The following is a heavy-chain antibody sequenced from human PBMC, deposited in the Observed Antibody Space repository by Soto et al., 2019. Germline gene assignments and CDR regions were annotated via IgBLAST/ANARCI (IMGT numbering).Heavy chain of an antibody. CDR3: ARSQGGSSSLDIYYYYYYGMDV. D-gene: IGHD2-15*01. CDR1: GGTFSTYA. Sequence: QVQLVQSGAEVKKPGSSVKVSCKAPGGTFSTYAISWVRQAPGQGLEWMGRVIPIFGTAKYAQKFQGRVTITADESTSTGCMELRSLRSEDTAVYYCARSQGGSSSLDIYYYYYYGMDVWGQGTTVTVSS. V-gene: IGHV1-69*01. J-gene: IGHJ6*02. CDR2: VIPIFGTA.